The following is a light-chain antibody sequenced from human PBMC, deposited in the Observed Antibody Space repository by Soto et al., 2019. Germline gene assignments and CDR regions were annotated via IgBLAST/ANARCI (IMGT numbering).Light chain of an antibody. Sequence: AIRMTQSPSSFSASTGDRVTITCRASQDISSYLAWYQQKPGKAPKLLIYGASTSQSGVPSRFSGSGSGTDFSLTISRLQSEDFATYYCQQYYGYSWTFGQGTKVDIK. V-gene: IGKV1-8*01. CDR1: QDISSY. CDR3: QQYYGYSWT. CDR2: GAS. J-gene: IGKJ1*01.